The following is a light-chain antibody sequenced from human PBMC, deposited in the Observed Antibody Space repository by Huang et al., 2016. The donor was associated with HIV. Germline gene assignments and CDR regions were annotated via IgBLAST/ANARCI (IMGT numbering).Light chain of an antibody. CDR3: QQGYSALIT. CDR1: QNINTY. Sequence: DILLTQSPSSLSASVGDRVTITCRASQNINTYLNWYQQKPGKDPNLLIHSASTLQTGVPPRFSGSGSGTDFTLTVNSLQPEDSATYYCQQGYSALITFGQGTRL. J-gene: IGKJ5*01. V-gene: IGKV1-39*01. CDR2: SAS.